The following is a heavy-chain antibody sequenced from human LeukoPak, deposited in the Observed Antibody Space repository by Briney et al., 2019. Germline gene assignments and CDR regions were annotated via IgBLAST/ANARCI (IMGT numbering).Heavy chain of an antibody. D-gene: IGHD5-12*01. V-gene: IGHV3-30*18. Sequence: PGKSLRLSCAASGFTFSSYAMHWVRQAPGKGLEWVAVISNDGINIHYAESVKGRFTISRDNSKNTLYLQMNSLRAEDTAVYHCAKSLGRENGYDYCLEFRGQGTLVTVSS. CDR3: AKSLGRENGYDYCLEF. J-gene: IGHJ4*02. CDR2: ISNDGINI. CDR1: GFTFSSYA.